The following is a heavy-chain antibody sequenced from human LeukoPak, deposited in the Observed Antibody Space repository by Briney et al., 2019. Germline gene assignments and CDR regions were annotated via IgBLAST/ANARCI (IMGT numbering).Heavy chain of an antibody. J-gene: IGHJ4*02. D-gene: IGHD1-26*01. Sequence: PSETLSLTCTVSGASISNYYWSWIRQTPEKWLEWMGHIHSSGGSSYYPSLKSRLTLSIDTSRNQLSLKLPSVTAADTAVYFCARLGSYHDFWGQGALVTVSS. CDR1: GASISNYY. CDR2: IHSSGGS. CDR3: ARLGSYHDF. V-gene: IGHV4-4*09.